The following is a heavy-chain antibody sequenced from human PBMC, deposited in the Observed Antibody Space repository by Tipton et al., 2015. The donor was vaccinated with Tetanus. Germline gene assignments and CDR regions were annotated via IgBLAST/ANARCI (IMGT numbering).Heavy chain of an antibody. J-gene: IGHJ5*02. Sequence: QSGPEVKEPGASVKVSCKASGYNFVNFGISWVRQAPGQGLEWMGWISAYNGKTKYAQRLQGRVTMTTDRSASTAYMDLRRLRSDDTAVYYCARHLYGYWFDPWGPGALVTVSS. CDR3: ARHLYGYWFDP. D-gene: IGHD2/OR15-2a*01. CDR1: GYNFVNFG. CDR2: ISAYNGKT. V-gene: IGHV1-18*01.